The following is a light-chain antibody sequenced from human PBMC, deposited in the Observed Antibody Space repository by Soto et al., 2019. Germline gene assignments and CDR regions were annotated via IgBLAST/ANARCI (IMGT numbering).Light chain of an antibody. V-gene: IGLV2-8*01. J-gene: IGLJ1*01. CDR1: ASDIGGYTF. Sequence: QSVLTQPPSASGAPGQSVAISCTGTASDIGGYTFVSWYQQHPGKAPKLLIYDVNKRPSGVPDRFSGSKSGNTASLTVSGLDAEDEDDYCCSAHGGTNAYVFGTGTKLTVL. CDR2: DVN. CDR3: SAHGGTNAYV.